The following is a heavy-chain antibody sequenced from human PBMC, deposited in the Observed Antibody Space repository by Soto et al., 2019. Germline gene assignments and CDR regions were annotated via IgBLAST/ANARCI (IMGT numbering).Heavy chain of an antibody. CDR1: GGSFSGYY. Sequence: SETLSLTCAVYGGSFSGYYWSWIRQPPGKGLEWIGEINHSGSTNYNPSLKSRVTISVDTSKNQFSLKLSSVTAADTAVYYCARGGGSIVPGIVVVPAATKALYYFDYWGQGTLVTVSS. CDR3: ARGGGSIVPGIVVVPAATKALYYFDY. V-gene: IGHV4-34*01. CDR2: INHSGST. D-gene: IGHD2-2*01. J-gene: IGHJ4*02.